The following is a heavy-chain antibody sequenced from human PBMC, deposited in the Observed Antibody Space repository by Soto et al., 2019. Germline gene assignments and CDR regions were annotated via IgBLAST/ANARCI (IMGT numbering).Heavy chain of an antibody. J-gene: IGHJ4*02. CDR3: ARGYSYGRFDFDH. V-gene: IGHV4-30-4*01. CDR1: GGSISSGDYY. D-gene: IGHD5-18*01. CDR2: IYYSGST. Sequence: KTSETLSLTCTVSGGSISSGDYYWSWIRQPPGKGLEWIGYIYYSGSTYYNPSLKSRVTISVDTSKNQFSLKLSSVTAADTAVYYCARGYSYGRFDFDHWGQGTLVTVSS.